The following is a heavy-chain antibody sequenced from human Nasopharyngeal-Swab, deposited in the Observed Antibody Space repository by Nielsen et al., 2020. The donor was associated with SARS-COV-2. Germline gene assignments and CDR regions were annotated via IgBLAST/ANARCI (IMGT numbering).Heavy chain of an antibody. J-gene: IGHJ3*02. V-gene: IGHV3-30-3*01. CDR1: GFTFSSYA. CDR3: ARARPRLSRSIAAAGLDPFDI. D-gene: IGHD6-13*01. Sequence: LSLTCAASGFTFSSYAMHWVRQAPGKGLEWVAFMSYDGSNKYYADSVKGRFTISRDNSNNTLYLQMSSLRPEDTAVYFCARARPRLSRSIAAAGLDPFDIWGQGTMVTVSS. CDR2: MSYDGSNK.